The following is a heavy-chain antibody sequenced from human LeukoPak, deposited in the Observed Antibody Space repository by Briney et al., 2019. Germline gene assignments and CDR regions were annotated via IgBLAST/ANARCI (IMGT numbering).Heavy chain of an antibody. CDR1: GYTFTGYY. Sequence: GASVKVSCKASGYTFTGYYMHWVRQAPGQGLEWMGWINPNGGGTNYAQKFQGRVTMTRDTSISTGYMEMSRLRSDDTAVYYCATVKKYDRGFEPWGQGTLVTVSS. V-gene: IGHV1-2*02. CDR2: INPNGGGT. J-gene: IGHJ5*02. CDR3: ATVKKYDRGFEP. D-gene: IGHD3-22*01.